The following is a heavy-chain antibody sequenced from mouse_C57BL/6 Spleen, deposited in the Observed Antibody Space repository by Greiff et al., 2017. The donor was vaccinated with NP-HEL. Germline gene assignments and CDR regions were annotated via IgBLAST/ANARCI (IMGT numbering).Heavy chain of an antibody. J-gene: IGHJ4*01. CDR1: GYTFTSYW. CDR2: IDPNSGGT. V-gene: IGHV1-72*01. CDR3: ARDLDYAMDY. Sequence: VQLQQPGAELVKPGASVKLSCKASGYTFTSYWMHWVKQRPGRGLEWIGRIDPNSGGTKYNEKFKSKATLTVDKPSSTAYMPLSSLTSEYSAVYYCARDLDYAMDYWGQGTSVTVAS.